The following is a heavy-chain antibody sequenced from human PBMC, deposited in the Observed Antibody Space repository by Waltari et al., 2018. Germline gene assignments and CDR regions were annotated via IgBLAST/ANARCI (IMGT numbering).Heavy chain of an antibody. Sequence: EVQLVQSGAEVKKPGATVKISCKASGYTFTDYYMHWVQQAPGKGLEWMGRVDPEDGETIYAEKFQGRVTITADTSTDTAYMELSSLRSEDTAVYYCATVSRKAAVVVAARGAFDIWGQGTMVTVSS. CDR1: GYTFTDYY. D-gene: IGHD2-15*01. V-gene: IGHV1-69-2*01. J-gene: IGHJ3*02. CDR3: ATVSRKAAVVVAARGAFDI. CDR2: VDPEDGET.